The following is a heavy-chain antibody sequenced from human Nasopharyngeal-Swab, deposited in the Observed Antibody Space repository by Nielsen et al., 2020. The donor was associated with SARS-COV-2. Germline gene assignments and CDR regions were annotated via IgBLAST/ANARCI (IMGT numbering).Heavy chain of an antibody. V-gene: IGHV3-30*03. CDR1: GFTFSSFG. Sequence: GGSLRLSCAASGFTFSSFGMHWVRPAPGKGLEWVAFIAHDASNEYYGDSVKGRFSISRDSSKNTLYLQMDSLRGEDTAVYYCARDAPAHYGADYWGQGTLVTVSS. CDR3: ARDAPAHYGADY. J-gene: IGHJ4*02. D-gene: IGHD4-17*01. CDR2: IAHDASNE.